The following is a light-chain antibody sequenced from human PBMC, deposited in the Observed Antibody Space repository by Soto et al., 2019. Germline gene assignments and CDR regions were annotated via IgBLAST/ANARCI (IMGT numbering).Light chain of an antibody. CDR1: SSDVGGYNY. V-gene: IGLV2-14*01. CDR3: SSYTSSSTLDV. CDR2: DVS. J-gene: IGLJ1*01. Sequence: QSVLTQPASVSGSPGQSITISCTGTSSDVGGYNYVSWYQQHPGKAPKLVIYDVSNRPSGVSNRFSGSKSGNTASLTISGLQAEDEAGYYCSSYTSSSTLDVFGTGTKVTVL.